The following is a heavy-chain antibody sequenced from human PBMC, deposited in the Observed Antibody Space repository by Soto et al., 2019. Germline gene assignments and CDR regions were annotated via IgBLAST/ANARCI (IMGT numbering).Heavy chain of an antibody. CDR3: ARDRGLRSSYYYYYYMDV. V-gene: IGHV3-48*01. D-gene: IGHD4-17*01. CDR2: ISSSSSTI. J-gene: IGHJ6*03. CDR1: GFTFSSYS. Sequence: PGGSLRLSCAASGFTFSSYSMNWVRQAPGKGLEWVSYISSSSSTIYYADSVKGRFTISRDNAKNSLYLQMNSLRAEDTAVYYCARDRGLRSSYYYYYYMDVWGKGTTVTVSS.